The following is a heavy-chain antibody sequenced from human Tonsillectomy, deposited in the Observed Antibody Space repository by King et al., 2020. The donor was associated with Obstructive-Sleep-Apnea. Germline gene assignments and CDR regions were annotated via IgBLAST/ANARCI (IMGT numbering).Heavy chain of an antibody. V-gene: IGHV4-39*01. CDR3: ARGGHEKYYYDSSGLPFDY. D-gene: IGHD3-22*01. J-gene: IGHJ4*02. Sequence: QLQESGPGLVKPSETLSLTCTVSGGSISSSSYYWGWIRQPPGKGLEWIGSIYYSGSTYYNPALKGRVTISGDTSKNQFSLKLSLVTAADTAVYYCARGGHEKYYYDSSGLPFDYWGQGTLVTVSS. CDR2: IYYSGST. CDR1: GGSISSSSYY.